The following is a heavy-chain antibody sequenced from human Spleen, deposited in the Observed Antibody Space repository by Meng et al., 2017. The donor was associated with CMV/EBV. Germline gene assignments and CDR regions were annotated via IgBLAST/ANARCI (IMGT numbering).Heavy chain of an antibody. CDR1: GGSFRCYY. CDR2: INHSGST. Sequence: GQPRAWGPRLLKPSETPSPPCAGYGGSFRCYYWSWIRQPPGKGLEWIGEINHSGSTNYNPSLKSRVTISVDTSKNQFSLKLSSVTAADTAVYYCAERSGRLVPIDYWGQGTLVTVSS. CDR3: AERSGRLVPIDY. V-gene: IGHV4-34*01. J-gene: IGHJ4*02. D-gene: IGHD6-19*01.